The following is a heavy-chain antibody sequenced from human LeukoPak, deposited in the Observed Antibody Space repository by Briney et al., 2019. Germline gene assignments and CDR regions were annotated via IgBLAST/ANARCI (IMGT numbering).Heavy chain of an antibody. J-gene: IGHJ4*02. D-gene: IGHD3-16*01. Sequence: ASVKVSCKASGYTFTSYGISWVRQAPGQGLDWMGWISAYNGNTNYAQKLQGRVTMTTDTSTSTAYMELRSLRSDDTAVYYCARAFGGFYDYVWGSPFDYWGQGTLVTVSS. V-gene: IGHV1-18*01. CDR1: GYTFTSYG. CDR2: ISAYNGNT. CDR3: ARAFGGFYDYVWGSPFDY.